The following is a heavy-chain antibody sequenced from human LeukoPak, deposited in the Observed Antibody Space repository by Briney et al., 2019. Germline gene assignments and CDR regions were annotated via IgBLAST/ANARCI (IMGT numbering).Heavy chain of an antibody. D-gene: IGHD2-15*01. J-gene: IGHJ6*02. V-gene: IGHV3-48*02. Sequence: GGSLRLSCAVSGLTFSIYSMNWVRQAPGKGLEWVSYISSSSTIYYADSVKGRFTISRDNAKNSVYLQMNSLRDEDTAVYYCARGDYCSASSCLMDVWGQGTTVTVSS. CDR2: ISSSSTI. CDR3: ARGDYCSASSCLMDV. CDR1: GLTFSIYS.